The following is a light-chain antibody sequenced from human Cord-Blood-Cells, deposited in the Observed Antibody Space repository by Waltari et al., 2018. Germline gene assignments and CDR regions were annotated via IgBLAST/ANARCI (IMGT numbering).Light chain of an antibody. J-gene: IGLJ2*01. V-gene: IGLV2-14*01. Sequence: QSALTQPASVSGSPGPSITISCTGKSKDVGGYKDVSWYQQHPGKAPKLMIYDVSNRPSGVSNRFSGSKSGNTVSLTISGLQAEDEADYYCSSYTSSSTVVFGGGTKLTVL. CDR2: DVS. CDR3: SSYTSSSTVV. CDR1: SKDVGGYKD.